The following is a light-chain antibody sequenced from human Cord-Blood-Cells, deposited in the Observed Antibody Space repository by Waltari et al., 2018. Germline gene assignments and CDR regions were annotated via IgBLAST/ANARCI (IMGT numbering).Light chain of an antibody. CDR3: QQRSNWPRT. CDR1: QSVSSY. V-gene: IGKV3-11*01. Sequence: EIVLTQSPAPLSLSPAERATLSCRASQSVSSYLAWYQQKPGQAPRLLIYDASNRATGIPARFSGSGSGTDFTLTISSLEPEDFAVYYCQQRSNWPRTFGQGTKVEIK. J-gene: IGKJ1*01. CDR2: DAS.